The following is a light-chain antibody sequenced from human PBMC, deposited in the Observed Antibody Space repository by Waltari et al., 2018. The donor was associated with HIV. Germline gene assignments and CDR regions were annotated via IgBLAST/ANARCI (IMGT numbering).Light chain of an antibody. CDR1: QGINSN. V-gene: IGKV3-15*01. CDR3: QQYNNWPRT. Sequence: IVMTQSPATLSTSPGERVTLTCRASQGINSNLAWYQQKPGQALGLLIYGASTRATNIPARFSGSGSGTEFTLTISSLQSEDFAVYYCQQYNNWPRTFGQGTKVDFK. J-gene: IGKJ1*01. CDR2: GAS.